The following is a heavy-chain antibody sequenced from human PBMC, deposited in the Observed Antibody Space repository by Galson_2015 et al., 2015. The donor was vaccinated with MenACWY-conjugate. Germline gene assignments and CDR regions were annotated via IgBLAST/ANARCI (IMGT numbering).Heavy chain of an antibody. D-gene: IGHD6-13*01. Sequence: MGRIDPTDSYTNYSPSVQGHVTISADKSVNTAYLQWSSLKASDTALYYCARHRGTWYFEDWGQGSLVTVSS. V-gene: IGHV5-10-1*01. J-gene: IGHJ4*02. CDR3: ARHRGTWYFED. CDR2: IDPTDSYT.